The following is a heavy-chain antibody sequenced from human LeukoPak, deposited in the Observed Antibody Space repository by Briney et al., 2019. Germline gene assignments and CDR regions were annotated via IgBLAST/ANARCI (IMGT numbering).Heavy chain of an antibody. J-gene: IGHJ3*02. CDR3: ARDVDSSDAFDI. Sequence: SETLSLTCTVSGGSFSDYYWSWIRQPPGKGLEWIGHFYYSGSTNYNPSLKSRVTISVDTSKNQFSLKLSSVTAADTAVYYCARDVDSSDAFDIWGQGTMVTVSS. D-gene: IGHD3-22*01. CDR1: GGSFSDYY. CDR2: FYYSGST. V-gene: IGHV4-59*01.